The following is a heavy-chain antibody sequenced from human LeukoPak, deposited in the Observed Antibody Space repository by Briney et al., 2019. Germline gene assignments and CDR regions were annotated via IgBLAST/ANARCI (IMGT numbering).Heavy chain of an antibody. J-gene: IGHJ4*02. D-gene: IGHD3-10*01. Sequence: GASVKVSCKVSGYTLTELSMHWVRQAPGKGIEWMGGFDPEDGETIYAQKFQGRVTMTEDTSTDTAYMELSSLRSEDTAVYYCATTPITMVRGVIITGYYFDYWGQGTLVTVSS. CDR3: ATTPITMVRGVIITGYYFDY. CDR2: FDPEDGET. V-gene: IGHV1-24*01. CDR1: GYTLTELS.